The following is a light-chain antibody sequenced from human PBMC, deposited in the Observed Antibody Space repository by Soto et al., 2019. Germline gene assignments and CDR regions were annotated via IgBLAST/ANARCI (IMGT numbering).Light chain of an antibody. J-gene: IGKJ1*01. CDR1: QSISSW. CDR2: DAS. Sequence: DIQMTRSTSHLSAPAGARATITSPASQSISSWLAWYQQKPGKAPKLLIYDASSLESGVPSRFSGSGSGTEFTLTISSLQPDDFAPYYCQQYNSYSPWTFGQGTKVDIK. CDR3: QQYNSYSPWT. V-gene: IGKV1-5*01.